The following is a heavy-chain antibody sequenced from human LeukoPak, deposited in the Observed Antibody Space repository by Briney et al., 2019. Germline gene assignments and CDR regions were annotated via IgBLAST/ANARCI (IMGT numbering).Heavy chain of an antibody. Sequence: GGSLILSCAASGFTFSTYWMHWVRQAPGEGLVWVSGINSDGSRTTYADSVRGRFTISRDNAKNTLYLQMNSLRAEDTAVFYCARAEFYYDRSGYYPRYYNYYYMDVWGKGTTVTVSS. CDR1: GFTFSTYW. CDR2: INSDGSRT. D-gene: IGHD3-22*01. CDR3: ARAEFYYDRSGYYPRYYNYYYMDV. V-gene: IGHV3-74*01. J-gene: IGHJ6*03.